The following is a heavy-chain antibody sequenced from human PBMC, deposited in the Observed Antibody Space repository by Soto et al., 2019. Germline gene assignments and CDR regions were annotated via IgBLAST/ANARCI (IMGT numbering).Heavy chain of an antibody. CDR1: GFTFSSYG. D-gene: IGHD4-17*01. Sequence: EAQLLASGGGLVQPGGSLRLSCVASGFTFSSYGMSWVRQAPGKGLEWVSCISGSGDTTYYGDSVQGRFTISRDNSKDTLYVHMNSLRAEDTAVYYCARDPVRGLGIAFDIWGHGTMLTVSS. CDR3: ARDPVRGLGIAFDI. J-gene: IGHJ3*02. CDR2: ISGSGDTT. V-gene: IGHV3-23*01.